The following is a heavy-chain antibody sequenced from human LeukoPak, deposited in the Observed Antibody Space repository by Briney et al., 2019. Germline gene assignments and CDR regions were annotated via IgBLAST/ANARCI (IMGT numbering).Heavy chain of an antibody. J-gene: IGHJ6*02. V-gene: IGHV4-30-4*01. CDR3: ARDRYCSSTSCHNPYGMDV. CDR1: GGSISSGDYY. D-gene: IGHD2-2*01. CDR2: IYYSGST. Sequence: PSETLSLTCTVSGGSISSGDYYWSRIRQPPGKGLEWIGYIYYSGSTYYNPSLKSRVTISVDTSKNQFSLKLSSVTAADTAVYYCARDRYCSSTSCHNPYGMDVWGQGTTVTVSS.